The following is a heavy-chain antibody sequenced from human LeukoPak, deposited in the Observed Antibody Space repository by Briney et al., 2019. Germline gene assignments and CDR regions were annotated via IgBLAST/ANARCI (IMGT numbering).Heavy chain of an antibody. CDR3: ARNSGIQLWNRLTDY. D-gene: IGHD5-18*01. CDR1: GYTFTSYG. J-gene: IGHJ4*02. V-gene: IGHV1-18*01. CDR2: ISAYNGNT. Sequence: ASVKVSCKASGYTFTSYGISWARQAPGQGLEWMGWISAYNGNTNYAQKLQGRVTMTTDTSTSTAYMELRSLRSDDTAVYYCARNSGIQLWNRLTDYWGQGTLVTVSS.